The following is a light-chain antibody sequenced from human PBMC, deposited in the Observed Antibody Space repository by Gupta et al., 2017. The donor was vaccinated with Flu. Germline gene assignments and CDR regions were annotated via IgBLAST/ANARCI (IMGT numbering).Light chain of an antibody. CDR2: GVS. CDR1: QSVSSNY. CDR3: LHPDT. Sequence: EFVFTQSPGTVSLSLGERATLFCRASQSVSSNYLGWYQQTSGQPPWLLIYGVSRRATGVPDRFSGSGSGIAFTLTVSRLEPEDVAVYFCLHPDTFGGGTRVEIK. V-gene: IGKV3-20*01. J-gene: IGKJ4*01.